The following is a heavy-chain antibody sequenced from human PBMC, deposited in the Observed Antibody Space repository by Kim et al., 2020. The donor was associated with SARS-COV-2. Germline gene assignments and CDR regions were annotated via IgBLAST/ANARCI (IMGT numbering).Heavy chain of an antibody. CDR1: GYTFTSYY. J-gene: IGHJ6*02. V-gene: IGHV1-46*01. CDR2: INPSGGST. D-gene: IGHD3-22*01. Sequence: ASVKVSCKAPGYTFTSYYMHWVRQAPGQGLEWMGIINPSGGSTSYAQKFQGRVTMTRDTSTSTVYMELSSLRSEDTAVYYCARDMSAYYYDSSGYYYGMDVWGQGTTVTVSS. CDR3: ARDMSAYYYDSSGYYYGMDV.